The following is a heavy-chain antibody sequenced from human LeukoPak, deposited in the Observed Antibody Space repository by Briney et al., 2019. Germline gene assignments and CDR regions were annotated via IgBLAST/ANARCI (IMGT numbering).Heavy chain of an antibody. CDR2: INPSAGST. V-gene: IGHV1-46*01. J-gene: IGHJ4*02. CDR1: GYTFTSKF. Sequence: ASVKVSCKASGYTFTSKFIHWVRQAPGQGLEWMGIINPSAGSTNFPQKFQGRVTMTRDTSTSTVYMELSSLRSEDTAVYYCARDGADIVVVTAILDYWGQGTLVTVSS. D-gene: IGHD2-21*02. CDR3: ARDGADIVVVTAILDY.